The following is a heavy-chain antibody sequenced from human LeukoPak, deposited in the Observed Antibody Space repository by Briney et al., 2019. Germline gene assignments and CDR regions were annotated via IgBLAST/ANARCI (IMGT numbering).Heavy chain of an antibody. CDR3: AKASGTYLYYFDY. D-gene: IGHD1-26*01. Sequence: GGSLRLSCAASRFTFDDYAMHWVRQASGKGLEWVSLISWDGGSTYYADSVKGRFTFSRDNSKNSLYLQMNSLRAEDTALYYCAKASGTYLYYFDYWGQGTLVTVSS. V-gene: IGHV3-43D*03. CDR1: RFTFDDYA. J-gene: IGHJ4*02. CDR2: ISWDGGST.